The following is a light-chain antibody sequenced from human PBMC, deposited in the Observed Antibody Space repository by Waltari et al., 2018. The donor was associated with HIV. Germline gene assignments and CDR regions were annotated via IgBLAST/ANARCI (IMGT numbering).Light chain of an antibody. CDR3: QHHYNLPLT. CDR2: WAS. Sequence: DIVMTQSPDSLAVSLGERATINCKSSQSVSKRSDNKNYLAWYQQKPGQPPKLLIYWASTRESGVPDRFSGSGSGTDFALTISSLQAEDVAVYYCQHHYNLPLTFGPGTRVDIK. CDR1: QSVSKRSDNKNY. V-gene: IGKV4-1*01. J-gene: IGKJ3*01.